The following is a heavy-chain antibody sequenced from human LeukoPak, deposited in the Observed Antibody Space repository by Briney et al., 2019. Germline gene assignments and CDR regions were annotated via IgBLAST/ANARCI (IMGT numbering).Heavy chain of an antibody. Sequence: GASVKVSCKASGYTFTSYGISWVRQAPGQGLEWTGWISAYNGNTNYAQKLQGRVTMTTDTSTSTAYMELRSLRSDDTAVYYCARVGTYCGGDCYSGNNWFDPWGQGTLVTVSS. V-gene: IGHV1-18*01. CDR3: ARVGTYCGGDCYSGNNWFDP. CDR1: GYTFTSYG. D-gene: IGHD2-21*02. J-gene: IGHJ5*02. CDR2: ISAYNGNT.